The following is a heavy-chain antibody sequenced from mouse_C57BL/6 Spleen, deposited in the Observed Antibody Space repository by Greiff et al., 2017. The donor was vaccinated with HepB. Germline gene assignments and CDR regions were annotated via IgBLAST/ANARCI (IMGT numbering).Heavy chain of an antibody. CDR2: IRSKSNNYAT. CDR1: GFSFNTYA. CDR3: VRQGRTGSYYFDY. D-gene: IGHD4-1*01. Sequence: EVKLMESGGGLVQPKGSLKLSCAASGFSFNTYAMNWVRQAPGKGLEWVARIRSKSNNYATYYADSVKDRFTISSDDSESMLYLQMNNLKTEDTAMYYCVRQGRTGSYYFDYWGQGTTLTVSS. J-gene: IGHJ2*01. V-gene: IGHV10-1*01.